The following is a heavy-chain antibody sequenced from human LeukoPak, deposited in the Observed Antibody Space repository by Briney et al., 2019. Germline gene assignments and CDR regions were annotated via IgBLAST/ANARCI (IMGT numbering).Heavy chain of an antibody. J-gene: IGHJ5*02. CDR1: GFTVSSNY. Sequence: PGGSLRPSCAASGFTVSSNYMSWVRQAPGKGLEWVSVIYSGGSTYYADSVKGRFTISRDNSKNTVYLQMNSLRVEDTAVYYCARDQRSIFAWFDPWGQGTLVTVSS. CDR3: ARDQRSIFAWFDP. CDR2: IYSGGST. D-gene: IGHD3-3*01. V-gene: IGHV3-66*02.